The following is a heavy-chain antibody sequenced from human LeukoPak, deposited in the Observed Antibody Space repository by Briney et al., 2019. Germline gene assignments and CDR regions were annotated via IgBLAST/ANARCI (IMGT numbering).Heavy chain of an antibody. J-gene: IGHJ5*02. D-gene: IGHD2-21*02. Sequence: GESLKISCKGSGYSFTSYWIGWVRQMPGKGLEWMGIIYPGDSDTRYSPSFQGQVTISADKPISTAYLQWSSLKASDTAMYYCARFLGAYCGGDCYPRFDPWGQGTLVTVSS. CDR3: ARFLGAYCGGDCYPRFDP. CDR2: IYPGDSDT. CDR1: GYSFTSYW. V-gene: IGHV5-51*04.